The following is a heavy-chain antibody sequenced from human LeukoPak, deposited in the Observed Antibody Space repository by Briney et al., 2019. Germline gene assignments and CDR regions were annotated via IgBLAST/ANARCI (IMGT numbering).Heavy chain of an antibody. CDR2: ISGSGGST. CDR3: AKDLEGGYYDSSGYYGDFDY. Sequence: GGSLRLSCAASGFTFSSYAMSWVRQAPGEGLEWVSAISGSGGSTYYADSVKGRFTISRDNSKNTLYLQMNSLRAEDTAVYYCAKDLEGGYYDSSGYYGDFDYWGQGTLVTVSS. CDR1: GFTFSSYA. V-gene: IGHV3-23*01. J-gene: IGHJ4*02. D-gene: IGHD3-22*01.